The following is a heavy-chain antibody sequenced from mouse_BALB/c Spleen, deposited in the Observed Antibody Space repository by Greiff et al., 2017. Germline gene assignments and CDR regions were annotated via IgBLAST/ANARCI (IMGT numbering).Heavy chain of an antibody. CDR2: ISYDGSN. V-gene: IGHV3-6*02. CDR3: ARDGEITDWYFDV. CDR1: GYSITSGYY. J-gene: IGHJ1*01. D-gene: IGHD2-4*01. Sequence: EVKLMESGPGLVKPSQSLSLTCSVTGYSITSGYYWNWIRQSPGNKLEWMGYISYDGSNNYNPSLKNRISITRDTSKNQFFLKLNSVTTEDTATYYCARDGEITDWYFDVWGAGTTVTVSS.